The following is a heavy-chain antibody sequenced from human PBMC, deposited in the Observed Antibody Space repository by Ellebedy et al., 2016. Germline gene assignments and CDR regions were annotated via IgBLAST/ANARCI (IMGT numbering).Heavy chain of an antibody. D-gene: IGHD1-1*01. V-gene: IGHV3-33*01. J-gene: IGHJ1*01. CDR3: ARAVRDQTFQH. Sequence: GGSLRLSCAAFGFTFSSYGMHRVRQAPGKGLEWVAVIWYDGSNKYYADSVKGRFTISRDNSKNTLYLQMNSLRAEDTAVYYCARAVRDQTFQHWGQGTLVTVSS. CDR2: IWYDGSNK. CDR1: GFTFSSYG.